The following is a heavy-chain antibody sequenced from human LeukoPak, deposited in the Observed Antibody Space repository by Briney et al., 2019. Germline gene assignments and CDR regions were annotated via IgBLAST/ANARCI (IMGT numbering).Heavy chain of an antibody. J-gene: IGHJ4*02. Sequence: DSVTVSCQASGYTFTSLGISWVRQAPGQGLEWMGWISAYNGNTNYAQKLQGRVTMTTDTSTSTAYMELRSLRSDDTAVYYCARLSAVAGPFFDYWGQGTLVTVSS. CDR2: ISAYNGNT. CDR3: ARLSAVAGPFFDY. V-gene: IGHV1-18*01. CDR1: GYTFTSLG. D-gene: IGHD6-19*01.